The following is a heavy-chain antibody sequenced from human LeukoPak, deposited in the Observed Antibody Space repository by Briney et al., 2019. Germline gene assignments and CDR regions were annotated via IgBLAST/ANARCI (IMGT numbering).Heavy chain of an antibody. CDR3: ARELAGVDY. Sequence: ASVKVSCKASGYTFTNYYMHWVRQAPGQGLEWMGLINPSDGSTRYAQKFQGRVTMTRDTSTSTVYMGVRSLRSEDTAVYYCARELAGVDYWGQGTLVTDSS. CDR1: GYTFTNYY. J-gene: IGHJ4*02. V-gene: IGHV1-46*01. D-gene: IGHD6-19*01. CDR2: INPSDGST.